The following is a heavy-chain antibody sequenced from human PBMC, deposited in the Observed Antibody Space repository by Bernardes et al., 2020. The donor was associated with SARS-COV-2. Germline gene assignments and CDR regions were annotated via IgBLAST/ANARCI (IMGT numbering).Heavy chain of an antibody. J-gene: IGHJ5*02. Sequence: SETLSLTCTVSGGSITSTNWWSWVRQSPARRPEWIGEIYHSGTTYYNPYLESRATISVDASKNQFSLRLTSVTAADTAVYFCARDADVSSGGRFDPWGQGSLVAVSS. D-gene: IGHD6-25*01. V-gene: IGHV4-4*02. CDR3: ARDADVSSGGRFDP. CDR2: IYHSGTT. CDR1: GGSITSTNW.